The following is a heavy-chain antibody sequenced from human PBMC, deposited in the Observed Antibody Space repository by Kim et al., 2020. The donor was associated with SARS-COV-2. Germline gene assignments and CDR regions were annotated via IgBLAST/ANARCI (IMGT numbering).Heavy chain of an antibody. J-gene: IGHJ4*02. CDR2: ISYDGSNK. V-gene: IGHV3-30*18. D-gene: IGHD5-18*01. CDR1: GFTFSSYG. CDR3: AKIVDTAMAPDY. Sequence: GGSLRLSCAASGFTFSSYGMHWVRQAPGKGLEWVAVISYDGSNKYYADSVKGRFTISRDNSKNTLYLQMNSLRAEDTAVYYCAKIVDTAMAPDYWGQGTLVTVSS.